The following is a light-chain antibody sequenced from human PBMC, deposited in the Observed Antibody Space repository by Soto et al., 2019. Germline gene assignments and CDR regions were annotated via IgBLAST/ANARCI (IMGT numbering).Light chain of an antibody. CDR3: QQYKSYST. CDR2: KAS. Sequence: DIQMTQSPSTLSASVGDRVTITCRASQTISSFLAWYQQKPGKAPKLLIYKASSLESGVPSRFSGSGSETEFTLTISRLQPDDFATYYCQQYKSYSTFGQGTKLEIK. CDR1: QTISSF. J-gene: IGKJ2*01. V-gene: IGKV1-5*03.